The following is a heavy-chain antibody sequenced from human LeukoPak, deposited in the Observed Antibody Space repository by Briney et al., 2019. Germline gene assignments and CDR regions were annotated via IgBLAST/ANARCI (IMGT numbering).Heavy chain of an antibody. D-gene: IGHD3-10*01. CDR2: ISGNGGST. CDR3: AKGSYFGSGRYYFDY. J-gene: IGHJ4*02. Sequence: GGSLRLSCTAPGFTFSTYAMSWVRQAPGKGLEWVSAISGNGGSTYYADSVKGRFTISRDNSKNTLYLQMNSLTAEDTAVYYCAKGSYFGSGRYYFDYWGQGTLVTVSS. V-gene: IGHV3-23*01. CDR1: GFTFSTYA.